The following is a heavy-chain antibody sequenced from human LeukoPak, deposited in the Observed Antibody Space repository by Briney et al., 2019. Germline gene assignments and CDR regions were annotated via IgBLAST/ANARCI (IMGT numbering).Heavy chain of an antibody. CDR1: GFTFNTHA. J-gene: IGHJ4*02. V-gene: IGHV3-23*01. CDR3: AKDRPNFYETSGSYYKIKGDF. CDR2: GTSSGRTP. D-gene: IGHD3-10*01. Sequence: PGGSLRFSCEASGFTFNTHAMSWVRQAPGKGLEWGASGTSSGRTPYYADSVKGRFTISRDNSKNTLYLQMNSLRGEDTAVYYCAKDRPNFYETSGSYYKIKGDFWGQGSLVTVSS.